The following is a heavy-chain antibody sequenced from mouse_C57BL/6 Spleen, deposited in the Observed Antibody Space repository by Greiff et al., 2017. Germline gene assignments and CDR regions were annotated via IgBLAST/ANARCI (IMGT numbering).Heavy chain of an antibody. V-gene: IGHV5-17*01. J-gene: IGHJ3*01. D-gene: IGHD1-1*01. Sequence: DVMLVESGGGLVKPGGSLKLSCAASGFTFSDYGMHWVRQAPEKGLEWVAYISSGSSTVYYADTVKGRFTISRDNAKNTLFLQMTSLRSEDTAMYYCARNYYGSSYVAYWGQGTLVTVSA. CDR3: ARNYYGSSYVAY. CDR2: ISSGSSTV. CDR1: GFTFSDYG.